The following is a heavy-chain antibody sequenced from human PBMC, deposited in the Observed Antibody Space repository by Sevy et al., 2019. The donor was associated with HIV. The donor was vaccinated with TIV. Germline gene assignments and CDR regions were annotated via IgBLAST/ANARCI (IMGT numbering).Heavy chain of an antibody. J-gene: IGHJ4*02. CDR2: IRSKANSYAT. CDR3: TRHVPDYYDSSGYYYPDY. V-gene: IGHV3-73*01. D-gene: IGHD3-22*01. Sequence: LSLTCAASGFTFSGSAMHWVRQASGKGLEWVGRIRSKANSYATAYAASVKGRFTISRDDSKNTAYLQMNSLKTEDTAVYYCTRHVPDYYDSSGYYYPDYWGQGTLVTVSS. CDR1: GFTFSGSA.